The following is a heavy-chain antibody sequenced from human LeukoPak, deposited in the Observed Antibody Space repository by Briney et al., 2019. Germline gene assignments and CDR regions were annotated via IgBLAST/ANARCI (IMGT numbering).Heavy chain of an antibody. V-gene: IGHV4-39*07. Sequence: PSETLSLTCTVSGGSISSSSYYWGWIRQPPGKGLEWIGSIYYSGSTYYNPSLKSRVTISVDTSKNQFSLKLSSVTAADTAVYYCARVEGKWLQLEYWGQGTLVTVSS. D-gene: IGHD5-24*01. CDR1: GGSISSSSYY. CDR2: IYYSGST. CDR3: ARVEGKWLQLEY. J-gene: IGHJ4*02.